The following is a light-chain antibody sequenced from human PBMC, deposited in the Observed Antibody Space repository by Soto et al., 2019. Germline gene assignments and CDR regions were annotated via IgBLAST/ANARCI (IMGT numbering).Light chain of an antibody. J-gene: IGLJ1*01. Sequence: QSVLTQPASVSGSPGQSISISCTGTSSDVGVYNSVSWYQQHPGKAPKLVIYEVTNRPSGISNRFSGSKSGNTASLTIPGLQAEDEADYYCSSYTSSSTRVFGTGTKVTV. CDR1: SSDVGVYNS. CDR3: SSYTSSSTRV. CDR2: EVT. V-gene: IGLV2-14*01.